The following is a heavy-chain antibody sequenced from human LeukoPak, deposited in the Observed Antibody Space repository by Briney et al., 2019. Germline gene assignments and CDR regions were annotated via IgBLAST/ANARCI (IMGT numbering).Heavy chain of an antibody. CDR2: IYYGENT. J-gene: IGHJ5*02. CDR3: ARDLVQMAQPAWFDP. D-gene: IGHD5-24*01. Sequence: SETLSLTCTVSGGSISSYYWSWIRQPPGKGLEWIGNIYYGENTYYNPSLKSRVSISIDTSKNQFYLKLNSVTAADTAIYYCARDLVQMAQPAWFDPWGQGTLVTVSS. V-gene: IGHV4-59*12. CDR1: GGSISSYY.